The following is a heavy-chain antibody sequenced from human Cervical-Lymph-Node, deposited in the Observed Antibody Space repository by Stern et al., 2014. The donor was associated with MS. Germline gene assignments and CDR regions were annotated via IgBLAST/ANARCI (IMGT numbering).Heavy chain of an antibody. CDR1: GDTFINFG. J-gene: IGHJ6*02. V-gene: IGHV1-69*01. D-gene: IGHD1-1*01. CDR2: IIPMFGTT. CDR3: ARDNDDNGMDV. Sequence: QMQLVQSGAEVKKPGSSVKVSCTASGDTFINFGISWVRQAPGQGLEWMGGIIPMFGTTEYAQKFQGRVSISADESATTVYMELSSLRSGDTAVYYCARDNDDNGMDVWGQGTTVTVSS.